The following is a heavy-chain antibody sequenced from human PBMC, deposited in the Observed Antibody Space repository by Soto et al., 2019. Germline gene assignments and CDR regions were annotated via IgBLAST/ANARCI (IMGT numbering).Heavy chain of an antibody. V-gene: IGHV3-15*07. J-gene: IGHJ4*02. Sequence: GGSLRLSCAASGFSFHDAWMNWVRQAPGKGLKWVSRIKSKSDGETTDYAALVKGRFSVSRDDSKNTLYLQMNSLKTEDTAVYYCTADLIGTYYSPYDYWGQGILVTVS. CDR3: TADLIGTYYSPYDY. CDR2: IKSKSDGETT. CDR1: GFSFHDAW. D-gene: IGHD3-10*01.